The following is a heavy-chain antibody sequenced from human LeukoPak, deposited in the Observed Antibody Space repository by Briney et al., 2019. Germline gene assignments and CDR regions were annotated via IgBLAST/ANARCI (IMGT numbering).Heavy chain of an antibody. CDR3: ARDKREPRYAFDI. CDR2: INHSGST. V-gene: IGHV4-34*01. CDR1: GGSFSGYY. Sequence: SETLSLTCAVYGGSFSGYYWSWIRQPPGKGLEWIGEINHSGSTNYNPSLKSRVTISVDTSKNQFSLKLSSVTAADTAVYYCARDKREPRYAFDIWGQGTMVTVSS. D-gene: IGHD1-26*01. J-gene: IGHJ3*02.